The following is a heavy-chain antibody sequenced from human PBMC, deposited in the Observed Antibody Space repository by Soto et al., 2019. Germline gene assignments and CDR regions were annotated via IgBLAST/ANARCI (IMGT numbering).Heavy chain of an antibody. CDR2: SYHSGSS. J-gene: IGHJ5*02. CDR3: ARPVNSAWCLDP. V-gene: IGHV4-30-2*06. CDR1: GGSIISAGHS. D-gene: IGHD3-9*01. Sequence: SETLSLTCTVSGGSIISAGHSWGMVRQSPGKGLEWIGYSYHSGSSYYNRSLQRRVTISVARSKAQVDLTLTSATAADTAVYSSARPVNSAWCLDPWGLGTPVTASS.